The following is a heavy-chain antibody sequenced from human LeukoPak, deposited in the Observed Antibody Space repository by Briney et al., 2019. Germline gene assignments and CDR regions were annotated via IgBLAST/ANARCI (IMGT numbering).Heavy chain of an antibody. D-gene: IGHD1-26*01. V-gene: IGHV4-61*02. J-gene: IGHJ4*02. CDR3: VKSGGYGLIDY. Sequence: TLSLTCTVSGGSISSGSYYWSWIRQPAGKGLEWIGRIYTSGSTNYNPSLKSRVTISVDTSKNQFSLKLSSVTAADTAMYYCVKSGGYGLIDYWGQGTLVTVSS. CDR2: IYTSGST. CDR1: GGSISSGSYY.